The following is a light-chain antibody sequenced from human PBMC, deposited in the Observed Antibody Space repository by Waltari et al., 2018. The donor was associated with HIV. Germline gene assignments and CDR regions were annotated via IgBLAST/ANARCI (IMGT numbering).Light chain of an antibody. CDR2: WAS. J-gene: IGKJ3*01. CDR1: QSVLYSSNNKNY. V-gene: IGKV4-1*01. Sequence: DIVMTQSPDSLAVSLCERSTINSKSSQSVLYSSNNKNYLAWYQQKPGQPPKLLIYWASTRESGVPDRFSGSGSGTDFTLTISSLQAEDVAVYYCQQYYSTPFTFGPGTKVDIK. CDR3: QQYYSTPFT.